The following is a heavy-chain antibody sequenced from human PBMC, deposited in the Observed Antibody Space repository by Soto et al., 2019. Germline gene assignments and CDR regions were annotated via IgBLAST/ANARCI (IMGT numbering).Heavy chain of an antibody. Sequence: EVQVVESGGDLVQPGGSLRLSCAVSGLRFSDYSMNWVRQAPGKGLEWVSYINSASNTIYYADSVKGRFTISRDNAKNSVFLQMNSLRDEDTAVYYCATLHQKIVVTDTSRIWWGQGTLVTVSS. CDR3: ATLHQKIVVTDTSRIW. J-gene: IGHJ4*02. V-gene: IGHV3-48*02. D-gene: IGHD3-22*01. CDR1: GLRFSDYS. CDR2: INSASNTI.